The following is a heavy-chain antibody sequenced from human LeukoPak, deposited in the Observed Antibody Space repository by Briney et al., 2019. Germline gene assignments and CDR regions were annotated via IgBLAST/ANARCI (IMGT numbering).Heavy chain of an antibody. V-gene: IGHV3-53*01. D-gene: IGHD2-2*02. CDR1: GFTVSSNY. CDR3: AKLPYCSSTSCYISPPAGLNFDY. Sequence: GGSLRLSCAASGFTVSSNYMSWVRQAPGKGLEWVSVIYSGGSTYYADSVKGRFTISRDNSKNTLYLQMNSLRAEDTAVYYCAKLPYCSSTSCYISPPAGLNFDYWGQGTLVTVSS. J-gene: IGHJ4*02. CDR2: IYSGGST.